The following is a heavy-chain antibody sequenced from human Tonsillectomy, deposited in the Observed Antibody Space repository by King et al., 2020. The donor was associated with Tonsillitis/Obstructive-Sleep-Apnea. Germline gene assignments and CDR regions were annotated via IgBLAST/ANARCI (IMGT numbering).Heavy chain of an antibody. J-gene: IGHJ4*02. V-gene: IGHV7-4-1*02. D-gene: IGHD6-19*01. Sequence: EQLVQSGSELKKPGASVKVSCKASGYTFTSHALNWVRQAPGQGLEWMGWINTNTGNPTYAQGFSGRFVFSLDASVSTAYLQISSLKTEDTAVYYCARPAGLTVAGPFDYWGQGTLDTVSS. CDR1: GYTFTSHA. CDR2: INTNTGNP. CDR3: ARPAGLTVAGPFDY.